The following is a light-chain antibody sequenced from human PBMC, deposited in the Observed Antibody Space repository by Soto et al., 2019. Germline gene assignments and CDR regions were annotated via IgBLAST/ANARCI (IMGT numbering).Light chain of an antibody. Sequence: QAVVTQEPSLTVSPGGTATLTCGSSTGAVTSGHYPYWFQQKPGQAPRTLIYDTSNKHSWTPARFSGSLLGGKAALTLSGAQPEDEAEYYCLLSYSGARLGVFGGGTKLTVL. J-gene: IGLJ2*01. CDR1: TGAVTSGHY. CDR2: DTS. V-gene: IGLV7-46*01. CDR3: LLSYSGARLGV.